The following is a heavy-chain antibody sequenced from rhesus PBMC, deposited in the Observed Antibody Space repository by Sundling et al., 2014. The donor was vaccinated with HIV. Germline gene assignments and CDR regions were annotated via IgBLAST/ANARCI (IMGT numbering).Heavy chain of an antibody. CDR2: VYGSSGAN. D-gene: IGHD4-17*01. CDR1: DYSIRSDHY. CDR3: ASEVTANEALDF. J-gene: IGHJ3*01. Sequence: QVQLQESGPAVVKPSETLSLTCTVSDYSIRSDHYWHWIRQPPGMGLEWIGSVYGSSGANYLSPSLNSRVTLSVDASKNHFSLKLSSVTAADTAMYYCASEVTANEALDFWGQGLRVTVSS. V-gene: IGHV4-143*01.